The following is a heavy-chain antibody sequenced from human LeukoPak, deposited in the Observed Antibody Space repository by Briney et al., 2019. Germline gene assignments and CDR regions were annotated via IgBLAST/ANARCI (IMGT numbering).Heavy chain of an antibody. CDR2: INPSGGST. D-gene: IGHD2-2*01. J-gene: IGHJ5*02. CDR1: GYTFTSYY. Sequence: ASVTVSCKASGYTFTSYYMHWVRQAPGQGLEWMGIINPSGGSTSYAQKFQGRVTMTRDTSTSTVYMELSSLRSEDTAVYYCARDPYIVVVPAAMAFDPWGQGTLVTVSS. CDR3: ARDPYIVVVPAAMAFDP. V-gene: IGHV1-46*01.